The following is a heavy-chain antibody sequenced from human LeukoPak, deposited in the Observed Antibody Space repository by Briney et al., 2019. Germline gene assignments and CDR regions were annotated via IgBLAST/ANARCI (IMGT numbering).Heavy chain of an antibody. Sequence: PSETLSLTCTVSGGPISSYYWSWLRQPPGKGLEWIGYIYYSGSTNYNPSLKSRVTISVDTSKNQFSLKLSSVTAADTAVYYCARDRDYNIAFDIWGQGTMVTVSS. D-gene: IGHD4-11*01. CDR2: IYYSGST. CDR3: ARDRDYNIAFDI. J-gene: IGHJ3*02. V-gene: IGHV4-59*01. CDR1: GGPISSYY.